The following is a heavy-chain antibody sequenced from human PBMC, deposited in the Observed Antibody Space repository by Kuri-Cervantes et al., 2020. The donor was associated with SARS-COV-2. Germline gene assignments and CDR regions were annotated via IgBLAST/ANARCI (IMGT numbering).Heavy chain of an antibody. CDR2: INPNSGGT. Sequence: ASVKVSCKASGGTFSSYAISWVRQAPGQGLEWMGWINPNSGGTNYAQKFQGWVTITRDTSASTAYMELSSLRSEDTAVYYCARDGRITIFGVVNNWFDPWGQGTLVTVSS. CDR1: GGTFSSYA. CDR3: ARDGRITIFGVVNNWFDP. D-gene: IGHD3-3*01. V-gene: IGHV1-2*04. J-gene: IGHJ5*02.